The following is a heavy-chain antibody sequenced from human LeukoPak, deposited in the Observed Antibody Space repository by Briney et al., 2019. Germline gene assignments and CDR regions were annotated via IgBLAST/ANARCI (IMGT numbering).Heavy chain of an antibody. D-gene: IGHD3-10*01. V-gene: IGHV3-23*01. CDR1: GFTFSSYA. Sequence: PGGSLRLSCAASGFTFSSYAIHWVRQASGKGLEWVSGITDSGRKTYYADSVKGRFSISRDNSKNTLYLQMSDLRAEDTAVYYCAKITVATTPNYWGQGTLVTVSS. CDR2: ITDSGRKT. CDR3: AKITVATTPNY. J-gene: IGHJ4*02.